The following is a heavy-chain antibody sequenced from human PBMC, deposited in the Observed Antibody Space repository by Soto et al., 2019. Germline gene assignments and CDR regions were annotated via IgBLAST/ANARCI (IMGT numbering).Heavy chain of an antibody. J-gene: IGHJ6*02. D-gene: IGHD2-15*01. V-gene: IGHV2-5*02. CDR2: IYWDDDK. CDR1: GFSLSTSGVG. Sequence: QITLKESGPTLVKPTQTLTLTCTFSGFSLSTSGVGVAWIRQPPGKALERLALIYWDDDKRYRPSLESRLTITKDTSKNPVVLTMTNMDSVDTATYYCAYLPCSGGSCYWFSFSGMDVWGQGTTVTVSS. CDR3: AYLPCSGGSCYWFSFSGMDV.